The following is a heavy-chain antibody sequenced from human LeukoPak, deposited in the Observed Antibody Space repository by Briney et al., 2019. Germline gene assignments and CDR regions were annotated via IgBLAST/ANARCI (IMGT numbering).Heavy chain of an antibody. Sequence: GGSLRLSCAASGFTFSSYAMNWVRQAPGKGLEWVAYISSSSGTIYYTDSVKGRFTISRDNAKNSVFLQMSSLSGGDTAIYYCARDQGFRYFDPWGQGTLVTVSS. J-gene: IGHJ5*02. D-gene: IGHD3-16*02. CDR2: ISSSSGTI. CDR1: GFTFSSYA. V-gene: IGHV3-48*01. CDR3: ARDQGFRYFDP.